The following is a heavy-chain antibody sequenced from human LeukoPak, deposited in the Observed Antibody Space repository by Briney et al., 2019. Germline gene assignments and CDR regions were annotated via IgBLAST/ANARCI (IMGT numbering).Heavy chain of an antibody. D-gene: IGHD6-19*01. CDR1: GFTFSSYS. CDR2: ISSSSSYI. Sequence: GGSLRLSCAASGFTFSSYSMNWVRQAPGKGLEWVSSISSSSSYIYYADSVKGRFTISRDNAKNSLYLQMNSLRAEDTAVYYCARDRVALGLGPIPLDYWGQGTLVTVSS. V-gene: IGHV3-21*01. CDR3: ARDRVALGLGPIPLDY. J-gene: IGHJ4*02.